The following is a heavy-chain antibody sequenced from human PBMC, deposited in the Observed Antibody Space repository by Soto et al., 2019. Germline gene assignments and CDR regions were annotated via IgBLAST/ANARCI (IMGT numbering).Heavy chain of an antibody. CDR3: GRVLRLKAVGPEGSDP. Sequence: ASVKVSCKASGYTFTSYDINWVRQATGQGLEWMGWMNPNSGNTCYAQKFQGRVTMTRNTSISTAYMELSSLRSEDTAVFCCGRVLRLKAVGPEGSDPWAQGTLATVS. CDR1: GYTFTSYD. CDR2: MNPNSGNT. D-gene: IGHD6-19*01. V-gene: IGHV1-8*01. J-gene: IGHJ5*02.